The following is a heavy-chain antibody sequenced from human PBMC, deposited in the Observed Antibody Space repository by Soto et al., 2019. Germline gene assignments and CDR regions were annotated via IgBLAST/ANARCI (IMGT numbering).Heavy chain of an antibody. Sequence: PSETLSLTCTVSGGSISSGVYYLSWIRQHPGKGLEWIGYIYYSGSTYYNPSLKSRVTISVDTSKNQFSLKLSSVTAADTAVYYCAREVGAAAGPPYGMDVWGQGTTVTVSS. V-gene: IGHV4-31*03. D-gene: IGHD6-13*01. J-gene: IGHJ6*02. CDR1: GGSISSGVYY. CDR3: AREVGAAAGPPYGMDV. CDR2: IYYSGST.